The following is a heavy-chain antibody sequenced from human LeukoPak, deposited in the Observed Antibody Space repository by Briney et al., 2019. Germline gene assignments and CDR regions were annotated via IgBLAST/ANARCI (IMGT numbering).Heavy chain of an antibody. V-gene: IGHV3-74*01. CDR2: MSPDGSST. J-gene: IGHJ4*02. Sequence: GGSLRLSCVASGFTFRDFWMHWVLQLPGKGLEWISRMSPDGSSTFYADSVKGRFTIYRENAKNPMYLQMSSLRAEDTAVFHCVRDMWGTFDYWGQGARVTVSS. CDR3: VRDMWGTFDY. CDR1: GFTFRDFW. D-gene: IGHD1-1*01.